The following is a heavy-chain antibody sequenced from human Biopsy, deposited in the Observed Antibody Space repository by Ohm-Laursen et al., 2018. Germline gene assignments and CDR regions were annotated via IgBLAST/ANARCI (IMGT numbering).Heavy chain of an antibody. CDR1: GYSFTSHD. Sequence: SVTVSCQASGYSFTSHDINWARQATGQGLEWMVWMSPNTGNTVYAQRFQDRVTMSSDTSTGTAYMEMTSLTSDDTAVYFCARWETTLGRSLDSWGQGTLVAVSS. D-gene: IGHD1-26*01. CDR2: MSPNTGNT. J-gene: IGHJ4*02. CDR3: ARWETTLGRSLDS. V-gene: IGHV1-8*01.